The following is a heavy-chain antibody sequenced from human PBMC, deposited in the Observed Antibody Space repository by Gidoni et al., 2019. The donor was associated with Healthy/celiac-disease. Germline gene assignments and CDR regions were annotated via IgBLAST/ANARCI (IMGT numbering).Heavy chain of an antibody. CDR3: AAAIYDFWSGYSPLDY. J-gene: IGHJ4*02. CDR1: GFTFTSSA. V-gene: IGHV1-58*02. Sequence: QMQLVQSGPEVKKPGTSVKVSCKASGFTFTSSAMQWVRQARGQRLEWIGWIVVGSGNTNYAQKFQERVTITRDMSTSTAYMELSSLRSEDTAVYYCAAAIYDFWSGYSPLDYWGQGTLVTVSS. CDR2: IVVGSGNT. D-gene: IGHD3-3*01.